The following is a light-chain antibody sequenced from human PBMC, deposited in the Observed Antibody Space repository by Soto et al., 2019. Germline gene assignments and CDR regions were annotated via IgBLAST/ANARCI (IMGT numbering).Light chain of an antibody. Sequence: EIVLTQSPGTLSLSPGERATLTCRASQSVTSSYLAWYQQKPGQAPRLLMYGASSRATGIPDRFSGSGSGTEFTLTISRLEPEDFAVYYCQQYGSSPLTFGPGTKVEIK. CDR3: QQYGSSPLT. CDR2: GAS. V-gene: IGKV3-20*01. CDR1: QSVTSSY. J-gene: IGKJ3*01.